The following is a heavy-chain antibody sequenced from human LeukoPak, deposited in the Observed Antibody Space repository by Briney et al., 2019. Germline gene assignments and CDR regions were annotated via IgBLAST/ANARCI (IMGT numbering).Heavy chain of an antibody. CDR3: ALWAYYDSSGPAHDAFDI. V-gene: IGHV3-74*01. Sequence: PGGSLRLSCAASGFTFSSYWMHWVRQAPGKGLVWVSRINSDGSSTSYADSVKGRFTISRDNAKNTLYLQMNSLRAEDTAVYYCALWAYYDSSGPAHDAFDIWGQGTMVTVSS. CDR1: GFTFSSYW. CDR2: INSDGSST. J-gene: IGHJ3*02. D-gene: IGHD3-22*01.